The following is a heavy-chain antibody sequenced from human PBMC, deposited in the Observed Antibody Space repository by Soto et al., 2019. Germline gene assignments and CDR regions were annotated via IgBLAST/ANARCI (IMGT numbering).Heavy chain of an antibody. J-gene: IGHJ6*02. CDR3: ARGDIAAAADHYYGMDV. V-gene: IGHV3-21*01. CDR2: ISSSSSYI. D-gene: IGHD6-13*01. Sequence: GGSLRLSCAASGFTFSSYSMNWVRQAPGKGLEWVSSISSSSSYIYYADSVKGRFTISRDNAKNSLYLQMNSLRAEDTAVYYCARGDIAAAADHYYGMDVWGQGTTVTVSS. CDR1: GFTFSSYS.